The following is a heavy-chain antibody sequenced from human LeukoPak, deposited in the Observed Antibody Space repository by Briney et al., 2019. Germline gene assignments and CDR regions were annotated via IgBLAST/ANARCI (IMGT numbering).Heavy chain of an antibody. CDR3: ATQGSSTVTTSGVDY. CDR2: IRYDGSNK. V-gene: IGHV3-30*02. J-gene: IGHJ4*02. CDR1: GFTFSSYG. Sequence: QPGRSLRLSCAASGFTFSSYGMHWVRQAPGKGLEWVAFIRYDGSNKYYADSVKGRFTIPKDNSKNTLYLQMNSLRAEDTAVYYCATQGSSTVTTSGVDYWGQGTLVTVSS. D-gene: IGHD4-17*01.